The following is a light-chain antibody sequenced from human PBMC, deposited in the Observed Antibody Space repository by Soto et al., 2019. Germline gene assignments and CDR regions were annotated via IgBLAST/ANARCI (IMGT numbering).Light chain of an antibody. J-gene: IGLJ1*01. Sequence: SYELTQPPSVSVAPEKTARITCGGNNIGSKRVHWYRQKPGQAPVLVIYYDSDRPSGIPERFSGSNSGNTATLTISRVEAGDAADYYCQVWDITTDHYVFGTGTKLTVL. V-gene: IGLV3-21*04. CDR2: YDS. CDR1: NIGSKR. CDR3: QVWDITTDHYV.